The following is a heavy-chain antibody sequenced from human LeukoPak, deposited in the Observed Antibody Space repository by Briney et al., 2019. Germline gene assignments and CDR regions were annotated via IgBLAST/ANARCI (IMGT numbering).Heavy chain of an antibody. J-gene: IGHJ4*02. D-gene: IGHD3-22*01. V-gene: IGHV3-15*01. CDR2: IKSKADGGTA. Sequence: KSGGSLILSCVASGFTFSNAWMTWVRRAPGKGLEWVGRIKSKADGGTADHAAPVKGRFNISRDDSKNTLYLQMNSLKTEDTAVYFCTRNYYDRTGSLFYWGQGTLATVSS. CDR3: TRNYYDRTGSLFY. CDR1: GFTFSNAW.